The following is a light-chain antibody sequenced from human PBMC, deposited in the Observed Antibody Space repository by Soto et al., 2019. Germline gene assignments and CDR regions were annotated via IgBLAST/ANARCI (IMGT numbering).Light chain of an antibody. Sequence: EIVLTQSPATLSLSPGERATLSCRASQSVSSFFAWYQQKRGQAPRLLIYDASKRATGIPARFSGSGSGTDFTLTISSLEPEDFAVYYSQQRFNWPLTFGGGTTVEIK. V-gene: IGKV3-11*01. J-gene: IGKJ4*01. CDR1: QSVSSF. CDR3: QQRFNWPLT. CDR2: DAS.